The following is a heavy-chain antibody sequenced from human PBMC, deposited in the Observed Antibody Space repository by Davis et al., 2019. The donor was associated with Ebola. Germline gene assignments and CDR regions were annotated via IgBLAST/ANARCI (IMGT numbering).Heavy chain of an antibody. D-gene: IGHD2-2*01. J-gene: IGHJ5*02. CDR1: GYTFTSYA. CDR2: INAGNGNT. CDR3: ARAGDIVVVPDLNWFDP. Sequence: AASVKVSCKASGYTFTSYAMHWVRQAPGQRLEWMGWINAGNGNTKYSQKFQGRVTITRDTSASTAYMELSSLRSEDTAVYYCARAGDIVVVPDLNWFDPWGQGTLVTVSS. V-gene: IGHV1-3*01.